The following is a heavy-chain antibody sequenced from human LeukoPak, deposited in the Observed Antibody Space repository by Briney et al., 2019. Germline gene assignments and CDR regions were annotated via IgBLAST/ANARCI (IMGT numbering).Heavy chain of an antibody. CDR2: IGSSSPYI. V-gene: IGHV3-21*01. Sequence: GGSLRLSCAASGFTFSSYSMNWVRQAPGKGLEWVSSIGSSSPYIYYADSLKGRFIISRDNSKNSLFLRMNSLRAEDTAVYYCARDADILTAYSFDYWGQGTLVTVFS. D-gene: IGHD3-9*01. J-gene: IGHJ4*02. CDR3: ARDADILTAYSFDY. CDR1: GFTFSSYS.